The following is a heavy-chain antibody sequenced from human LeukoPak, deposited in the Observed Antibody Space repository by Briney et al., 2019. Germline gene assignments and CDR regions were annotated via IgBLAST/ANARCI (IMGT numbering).Heavy chain of an antibody. J-gene: IGHJ4*02. V-gene: IGHV4-59*02. CDR2: IYYSGRT. D-gene: IGHD3-22*01. CDR1: GGSVNSYY. CDR3: ARGTTKGYYYDSSGYYTK. Sequence: SETLSFTCNVSGGSVNSYYWGWFRQPPGKRLESIGYIYYSGRTTYNPSLKSRVTISVDTSTNQISLKLTSVTAADTAVYFCARGTTKGYYYDSSGYYTKWGQGTLVTVSS.